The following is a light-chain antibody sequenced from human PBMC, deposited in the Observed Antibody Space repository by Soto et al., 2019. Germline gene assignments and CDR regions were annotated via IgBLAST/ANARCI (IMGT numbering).Light chain of an antibody. CDR1: QSISRG. CDR2: DAS. J-gene: IGKJ1*01. Sequence: DIQMTQSPPTLSASVGDRVTITCRASQSISRGLAWHQQKAGEAPKLLIYDASTLVSGVPSRFSGSGSGTEFTLTINSLPPDDFATYYCQQYNPGTFGQGTKVEIK. V-gene: IGKV1-5*01. CDR3: QQYNPGT.